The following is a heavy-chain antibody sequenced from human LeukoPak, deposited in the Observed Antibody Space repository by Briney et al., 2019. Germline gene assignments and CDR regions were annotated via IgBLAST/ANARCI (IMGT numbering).Heavy chain of an antibody. CDR2: ISASGGVT. J-gene: IGHJ4*02. CDR1: GFTFSSYA. CDR3: AKGGIYGDYAGY. V-gene: IGHV3-23*01. Sequence: QPGGSLRLSCAASGFTFSSYAMSWVRQAPGKGLEWVSGISASGGVTYYTDSVKGRFVISRDNSKNTLYLQMNSLTANDTAVYFCAKGGIYGDYAGYWGQGSLVAVSS. D-gene: IGHD4-17*01.